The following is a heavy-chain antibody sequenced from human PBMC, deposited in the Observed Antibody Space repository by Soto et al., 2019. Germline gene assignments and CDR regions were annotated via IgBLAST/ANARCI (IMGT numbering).Heavy chain of an antibody. Sequence: PSETLSLTCTVSGGSISSGDYYWSWIRQPPGKGLEWIGYIYYSGSTYYNPSLKSRVTISVDTSKNQFSLKLSSVTAADTAVYYCARVDQYSRGYSSSASYAFDIWGQGTMVTVSS. CDR3: ARVDQYSRGYSSSASYAFDI. D-gene: IGHD6-6*01. V-gene: IGHV4-30-4*01. CDR1: GGSISSGDYY. J-gene: IGHJ3*02. CDR2: IYYSGST.